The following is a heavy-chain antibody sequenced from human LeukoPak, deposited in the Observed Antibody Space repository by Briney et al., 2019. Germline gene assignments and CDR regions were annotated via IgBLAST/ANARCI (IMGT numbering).Heavy chain of an antibody. CDR1: GYSFTDYY. CDR2: INPNSGGT. V-gene: IGHV1-2*02. Sequence: ASVKVSCKASGYSFTDYYMHWVRQAPGQGLEWMGWINPNSGGTNYAQKFQGRVTMTRDTSISTAYMELSRLRSDDTAVYYCARDKGRYGDYYYYYYMDVWGKGTTVTVSS. CDR3: ARDKGRYGDYYYYYYMDV. J-gene: IGHJ6*03. D-gene: IGHD4-17*01.